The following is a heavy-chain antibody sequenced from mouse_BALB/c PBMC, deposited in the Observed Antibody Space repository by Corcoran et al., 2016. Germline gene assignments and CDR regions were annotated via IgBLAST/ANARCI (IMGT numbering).Heavy chain of an antibody. Sequence: QIQLVQSGPEQKKPGDTVKISCKASGYTFTNYGMNWVKQAPGKGLKWMGRINTYTGEPTYADDFKGRFAFSLETSASTAYLQINNLKNEDTATYFCASYYGSSWYFDVWGAGTTVTVS. J-gene: IGHJ1*01. V-gene: IGHV9-3-1*01. CDR2: INTYTGEP. D-gene: IGHD1-1*01. CDR3: ASYYGSSWYFDV. CDR1: GYTFTNYG.